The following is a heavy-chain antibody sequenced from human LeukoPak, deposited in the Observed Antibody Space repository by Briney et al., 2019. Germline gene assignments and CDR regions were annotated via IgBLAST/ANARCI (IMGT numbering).Heavy chain of an antibody. V-gene: IGHV1-8*01. D-gene: IGHD5-18*01. J-gene: IGHJ6*02. CDR3: ARNTAMVYLPFGNYYYYGMDV. Sequence: ASVKVSCKASGYTFTSYDINWVRQATGQGLEWMGWMNPNSGNTGYAQKFQGRVTMTRNTSISTAYMELSRLRSEDTAVYYCARNTAMVYLPFGNYYYYGMDVWGQGTTVTVSS. CDR2: MNPNSGNT. CDR1: GYTFTSYD.